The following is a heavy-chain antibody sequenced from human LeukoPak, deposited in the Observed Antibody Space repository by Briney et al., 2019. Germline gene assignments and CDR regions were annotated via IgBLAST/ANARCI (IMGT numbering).Heavy chain of an antibody. D-gene: IGHD3-22*01. J-gene: IGHJ3*02. Sequence: SVKVSCKASGGTFSSYAISWVRQAPGQGLEWMGGIIPIFGTANYAQKFQVRVTITADESTSTAYMELSSLRSEDTAVYYCARGYYYDSSGYYGLDAFDIWGQGTMVTISS. CDR2: IIPIFGTA. V-gene: IGHV1-69*01. CDR1: GGTFSSYA. CDR3: ARGYYYDSSGYYGLDAFDI.